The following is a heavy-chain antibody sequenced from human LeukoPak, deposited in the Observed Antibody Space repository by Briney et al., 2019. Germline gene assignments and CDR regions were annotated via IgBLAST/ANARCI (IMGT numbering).Heavy chain of an antibody. J-gene: IGHJ6*03. CDR3: ARTQGPGPDYYYYMDV. Sequence: GASVKVSCKASGYTFTGYYMHWVRQAPGQGLEWMGWINPNSGGTNYAQKFQGRVTMTRDTSISTAYMELSRLRSDDTAVYYCARTQGPGPDYYYYMDVWDKGTTVTVSS. CDR2: INPNSGGT. V-gene: IGHV1-2*02. CDR1: GYTFTGYY.